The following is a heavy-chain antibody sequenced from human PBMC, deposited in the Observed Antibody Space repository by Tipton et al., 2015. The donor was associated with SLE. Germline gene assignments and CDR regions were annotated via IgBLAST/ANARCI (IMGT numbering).Heavy chain of an antibody. Sequence: TLSLTCTVSGGSFTSNYWSWIRQPPGKGLEWIGCMHYSGRSAYNDSLRSRVTISVDTSKNQFSLKLSSVTAADTAVHYCARASWEMATNSAFDIWGQGTMVTVSS. CDR2: MHYSGRS. J-gene: IGHJ3*02. CDR3: ARASWEMATNSAFDI. D-gene: IGHD5-24*01. V-gene: IGHV4-59*08. CDR1: GGSFTSNY.